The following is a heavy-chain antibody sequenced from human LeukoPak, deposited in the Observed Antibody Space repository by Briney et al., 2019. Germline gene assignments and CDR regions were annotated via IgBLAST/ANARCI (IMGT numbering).Heavy chain of an antibody. CDR1: GGSISSYY. CDR2: IYYSGST. D-gene: IGHD4-11*01. CDR3: AREASDYSNWFDP. V-gene: IGHV4-59*01. Sequence: SETLSLTCTVSGGSISSYYWSWIRQPPGKGLEWIGYIYYSGSTNYNPSLTSRVTISVDTSKNQFSLKMSSVTAADTAVYYCAREASDYSNWFDPWGQGTLVTVSS. J-gene: IGHJ5*02.